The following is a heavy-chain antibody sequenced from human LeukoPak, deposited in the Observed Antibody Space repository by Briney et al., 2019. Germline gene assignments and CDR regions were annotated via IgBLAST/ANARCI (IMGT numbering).Heavy chain of an antibody. CDR3: ARHTLMASVSPFDY. CDR1: GYSFSNYW. V-gene: IGHV5-51*01. J-gene: IGHJ4*02. CDR2: IYPGDSDT. D-gene: IGHD2-8*01. Sequence: GESLKISCEGSGYSFSNYWIGWVRQVPGKGLEWMGIIYPGDSDTKYSPSFQGQVTISADRSISTAYLQWRSLRASDTAIYYCARHTLMASVSPFDYWGQGTLVTVSS.